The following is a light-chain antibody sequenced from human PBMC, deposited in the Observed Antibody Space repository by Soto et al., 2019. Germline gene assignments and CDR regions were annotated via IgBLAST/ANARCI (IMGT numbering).Light chain of an antibody. CDR3: QQCGSSST. J-gene: IGKJ5*01. CDR1: QSLSRNY. CDR2: GAS. V-gene: IGKV3-20*01. Sequence: EIVLTQSPGTLSLSPGERAILSYRASQSLSRNYLAWYQQKPGQAPRLLIFGASSRATGIPDRFSGSGSGTDFTLTISRLEPEDFAVYYCQQCGSSSTFGQGTRLEI.